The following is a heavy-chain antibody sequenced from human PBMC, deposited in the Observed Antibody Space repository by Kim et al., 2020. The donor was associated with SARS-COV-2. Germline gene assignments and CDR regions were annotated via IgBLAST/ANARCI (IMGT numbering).Heavy chain of an antibody. CDR2: ISYDGSNK. CDR1: GFTFSSYA. V-gene: IGHV3-30*04. CDR3: ARDPLPLLTTVTPRFDP. J-gene: IGHJ5*02. Sequence: GGSLRLSCAASGFTFSSYAMHWVRQAPGKGLEWVAVISYDGSNKYYADSVKGRFTISRDNSKNTLYLQMNSLRAEDTAVYYCARDPLPLLTTVTPRFDPWGQGTLVTVSS. D-gene: IGHD4-17*01.